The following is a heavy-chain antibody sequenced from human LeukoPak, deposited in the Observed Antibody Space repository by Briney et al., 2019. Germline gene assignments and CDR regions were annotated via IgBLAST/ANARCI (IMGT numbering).Heavy chain of an antibody. CDR2: TSGPGGSR. CDR1: GFTFSSYA. Sequence: GGSLRLSCAASGFTFSSYAMSWVRQAPGKGPEWVSATSGPGGSRDYADSVKGRFTLSRDNSKNTLYLQMNSLRAEDTAIYYCAKKVGLVSAPLYYFDLWGQGTLVTVSS. D-gene: IGHD6-6*01. V-gene: IGHV3-23*01. CDR3: AKKVGLVSAPLYYFDL. J-gene: IGHJ4*02.